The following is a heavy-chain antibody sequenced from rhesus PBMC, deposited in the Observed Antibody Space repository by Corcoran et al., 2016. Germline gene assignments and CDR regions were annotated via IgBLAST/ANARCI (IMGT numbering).Heavy chain of an antibody. CDR3: ARDWYSGSWSPYYFDY. CDR2: ISGSSVST. D-gene: IGHD6-25*01. Sequence: QVQLQESGPGLVKPSETLSLTCAVSGGSISSSNWWSWIRQPPGKGLEWIGYISGSSVSTYYNPSLKSRVTISTDTSKNQFSLKLSSVTAADTAVYYCARDWYSGSWSPYYFDYWGQGVLVTVSS. V-gene: IGHV4-65*01. CDR1: GGSISSSNW. J-gene: IGHJ4*01.